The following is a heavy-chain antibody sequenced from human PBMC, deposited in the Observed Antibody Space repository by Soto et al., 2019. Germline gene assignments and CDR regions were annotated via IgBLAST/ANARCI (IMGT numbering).Heavy chain of an antibody. CDR3: ATGRGVNFYYGLDV. J-gene: IGHJ6*02. CDR1: GFTFSSYA. CDR2: ISGSGGST. Sequence: EVQLLESGGGLVQPGGSLRLSCAASGFTFSSYAMSWVRQAPGKGLEWVSAISGSGGSTYYADSVKGRFTISRDNSKNTLYLQMNSLRAEDTAGYYCATGRGVNFYYGLDVWGQGTTVTVSS. V-gene: IGHV3-23*01. D-gene: IGHD3-10*01.